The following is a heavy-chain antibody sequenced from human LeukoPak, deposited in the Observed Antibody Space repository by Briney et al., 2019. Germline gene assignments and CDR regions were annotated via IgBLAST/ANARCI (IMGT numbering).Heavy chain of an antibody. CDR2: IYTSGST. V-gene: IGHV4-61*02. Sequence: SQTLSLTCTVSGGSISSGSYYWSWIRQPAGKGLEWIGRIYTSGSTNHNPSLKSRVTISVDTSKNQFSLKLSSVTAADTAVYYCARDKLDGSGGFDYWGQGTLVTVSS. CDR1: GGSISSGSYY. CDR3: ARDKLDGSGGFDY. D-gene: IGHD3-10*01. J-gene: IGHJ4*02.